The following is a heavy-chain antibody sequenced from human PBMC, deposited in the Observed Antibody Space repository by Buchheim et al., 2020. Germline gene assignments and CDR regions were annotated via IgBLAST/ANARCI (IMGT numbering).Heavy chain of an antibody. CDR2: LHYSGRT. J-gene: IGHJ6*02. CDR1: GGSISSGSYF. CDR3: ARMLDCSGRTCYHYYAMDV. V-gene: IGHV4-39*01. D-gene: IGHD2-15*01. Sequence: QLLLQESGPGLVKPSETLSLTCIVSGGSISSGSYFWGWIRQPPGKGLEWIGTLHYSGRTYYNASLQSRVTISVDTSKHQLSLKLTSVSAADTAVYFCARMLDCSGRTCYHYYAMDVWGQGTT.